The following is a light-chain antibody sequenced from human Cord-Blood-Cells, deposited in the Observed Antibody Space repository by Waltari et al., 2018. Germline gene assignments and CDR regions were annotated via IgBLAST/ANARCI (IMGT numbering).Light chain of an antibody. Sequence: DIQMTQSPSSLSASVGARVTITCQASQDISNYLNWYQQKQGKAPKLLSYDASNLETGVPSRFSGSGSGTDFTFTISSLQPEDIATYYCQQYDNLPSITFGQGTRLEIK. V-gene: IGKV1-33*01. CDR3: QQYDNLPSIT. CDR2: DAS. CDR1: QDISNY. J-gene: IGKJ5*01.